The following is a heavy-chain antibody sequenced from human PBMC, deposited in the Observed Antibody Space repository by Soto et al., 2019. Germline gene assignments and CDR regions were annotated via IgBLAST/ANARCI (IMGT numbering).Heavy chain of an antibody. Sequence: ASVKVSCKASGYTFTGYYMHWVRQAPGQGLDWMGWINPNSGGTNYAQKFQGWVTMTRDTSISTAYMELSRLRSDDTAVYYCARDKDIVATDNYYYYGMDVWGQGTTVTAP. J-gene: IGHJ6*02. CDR3: ARDKDIVATDNYYYYGMDV. V-gene: IGHV1-2*04. D-gene: IGHD5-12*01. CDR1: GYTFTGYY. CDR2: INPNSGGT.